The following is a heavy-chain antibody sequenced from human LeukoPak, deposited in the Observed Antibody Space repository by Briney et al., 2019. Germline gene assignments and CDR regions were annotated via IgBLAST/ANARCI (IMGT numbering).Heavy chain of an antibody. Sequence: SVKASCKASGGTFSSYAISWVRQAPGQGLEWMGGIIPIFGTANYAQKFQGRVTITADESTSTAYMELSSLRSEDTAVYYCARDREEYSSSWYVAFDIWGQGTMVTVSS. CDR2: IIPIFGTA. CDR3: ARDREEYSSSWYVAFDI. D-gene: IGHD6-13*01. V-gene: IGHV1-69*13. J-gene: IGHJ3*02. CDR1: GGTFSSYA.